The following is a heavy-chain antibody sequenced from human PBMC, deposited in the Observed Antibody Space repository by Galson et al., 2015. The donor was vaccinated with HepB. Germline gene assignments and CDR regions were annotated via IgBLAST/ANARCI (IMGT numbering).Heavy chain of an antibody. CDR3: ASSIVAGTQPLKY. D-gene: IGHD6-19*01. Sequence: SLRLSCAASEFTVSGNYVSWVRQAPGRGLEWVSVIYSGGTTHYADSVKGRFAISRDSSKNTVYLQMNSLRVEDTAVYYCASSIVAGTQPLKYWGQGTLVTVSS. J-gene: IGHJ4*01. CDR1: EFTVSGNY. V-gene: IGHV3-53*01. CDR2: IYSGGTT.